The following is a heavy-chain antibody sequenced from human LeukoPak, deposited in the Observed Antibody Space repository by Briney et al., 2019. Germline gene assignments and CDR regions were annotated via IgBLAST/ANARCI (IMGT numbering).Heavy chain of an antibody. Sequence: SVKVSCKASGFTFTCSAVQWVRQARGQRLEWIGWIVVGSGNTNYAQKFQERVTITRDMSTSTAYMELSSLRSEDTAVYYCAADPLFNYYGSGSYPNPDYWGQGTLVTVSS. J-gene: IGHJ4*02. CDR3: AADPLFNYYGSGSYPNPDY. CDR1: GFTFTCSA. V-gene: IGHV1-58*01. CDR2: IVVGSGNT. D-gene: IGHD3-10*01.